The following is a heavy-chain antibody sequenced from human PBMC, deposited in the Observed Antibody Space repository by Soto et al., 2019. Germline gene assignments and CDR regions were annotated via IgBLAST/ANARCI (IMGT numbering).Heavy chain of an antibody. CDR3: TRDLGYSSSAGYYYGMDV. CDR1: GFTFGDYA. J-gene: IGHJ6*02. CDR2: IRSKAYGGTT. V-gene: IGHV3-49*03. Sequence: GGSLRLTCAASGFTFGDYAMNWFRQAPGKGLEWVGFIRSKAYGGTTEYAASVKGRFTISRDDSKSIAYLQMNSLKTEDTAVYYCTRDLGYSSSAGYYYGMDVWGQGTTVTVSS. D-gene: IGHD6-6*01.